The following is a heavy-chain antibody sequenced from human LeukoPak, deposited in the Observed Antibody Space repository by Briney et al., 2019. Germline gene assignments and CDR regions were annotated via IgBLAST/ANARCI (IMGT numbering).Heavy chain of an antibody. J-gene: IGHJ4*02. CDR2: ISSGGNTI. CDR3: AREGTAMVSSDY. CDR1: GFTFSSYE. D-gene: IGHD5-18*01. V-gene: IGHV3-48*03. Sequence: GGSLRLSCAASGFTFSSYEMNWVRQAPGKGLEWVSYISSGGNTIYYADSVKGRFTISRDNAKNSLYLQMNSLRAEDTAVYYCAREGTAMVSSDYWGQGTLVTVSS.